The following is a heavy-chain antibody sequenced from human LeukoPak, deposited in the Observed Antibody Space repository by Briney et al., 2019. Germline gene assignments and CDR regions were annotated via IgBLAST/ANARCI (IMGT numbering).Heavy chain of an antibody. CDR3: AKDWDIVATITGDAFDI. CDR1: GFTFSSYA. D-gene: IGHD5-12*01. J-gene: IGHJ3*02. V-gene: IGHV3-23*01. Sequence: GGSLRLSCAASGFTFSSYAMSWVRQAPGKGLEWVSPISGSGGSTYYADSVKGRFTISRDNSKNTLYLQMNSLRAEDTAVYYCAKDWDIVATITGDAFDIWGQGTMVTVSS. CDR2: ISGSGGST.